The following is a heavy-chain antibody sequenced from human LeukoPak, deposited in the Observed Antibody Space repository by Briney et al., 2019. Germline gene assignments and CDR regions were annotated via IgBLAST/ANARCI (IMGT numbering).Heavy chain of an antibody. D-gene: IGHD2-21*02. V-gene: IGHV3-21*01. CDR1: GFTFSSYS. J-gene: IGHJ4*02. CDR2: ISSSSSYI. CDR3: ARETMEGDLIRYFDY. Sequence: GGSLRFSCAASGFTFSSYSMNWVRQAPGKGLEWVSSISSSSSYIYYADSVKGRFTISRDNAKNSLYLQMNSLRAEDTAVYYCARETMEGDLIRYFDYWGQGTLVTVSS.